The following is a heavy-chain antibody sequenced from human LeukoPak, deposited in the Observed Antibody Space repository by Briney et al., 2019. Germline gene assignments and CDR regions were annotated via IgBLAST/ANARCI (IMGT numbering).Heavy chain of an antibody. J-gene: IGHJ4*02. CDR3: ARDHFGSLDS. Sequence: SETLSLTCTVSGFSFTTDSYCWGWIRQPPGKGLEWIGYDYCGGNTNYDPSLKRRVTISVDTSKNQFSLTLTSVTAADTAVYFCARDHFGSLDSWGQGILVTVSS. CDR2: DYCGGNT. D-gene: IGHD3-10*01. V-gene: IGHV4-61*01. CDR1: GFSFTTDSYC.